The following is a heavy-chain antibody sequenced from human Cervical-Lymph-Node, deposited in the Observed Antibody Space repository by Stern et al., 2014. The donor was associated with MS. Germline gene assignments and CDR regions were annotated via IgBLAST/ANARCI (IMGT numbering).Heavy chain of an antibody. CDR1: GYTFTAYY. CDR2: INPCSGGT. CDR3: TRVRNVRDTTTY. D-gene: IGHD4-11*01. Sequence: VQLVESGAEVKKPGASVRVSCTASGYTFTAYYIHWVRQAPAEGVAWVGLINPCSGGTRYADHFEGSSTMTTATVNNNDYLDVASLRFDDAAVYHCTRVRNVRDTTTYWGQGTLVTVSS. J-gene: IGHJ4*02. V-gene: IGHV1-2*06.